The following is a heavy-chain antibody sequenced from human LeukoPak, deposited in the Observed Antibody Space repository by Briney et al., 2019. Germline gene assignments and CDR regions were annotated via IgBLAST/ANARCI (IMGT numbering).Heavy chain of an antibody. CDR3: ARDWKASGWHGGSDY. CDR1: GGSISRCY. J-gene: IGHJ4*02. Sequence: PSETLSLTCTVSGGSISRCYWSWIRQPPGKGLEWIGYIYYSGYTNYNPSLKSRVTISVDTSKNQFSLKLSSVTAADTAVYYCARDWKASGWHGGSDYWGQGTLVTVSS. V-gene: IGHV4-59*01. D-gene: IGHD6-19*01. CDR2: IYYSGYT.